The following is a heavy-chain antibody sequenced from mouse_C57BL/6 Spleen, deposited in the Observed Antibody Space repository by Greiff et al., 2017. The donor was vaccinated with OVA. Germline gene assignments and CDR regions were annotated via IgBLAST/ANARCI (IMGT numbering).Heavy chain of an antibody. V-gene: IGHV1-82*01. Sequence: VQLQQSGPELVKPGASVKISCKASGYAFSSSWMNWVKQRPGKGLEWIGRIYPGDGDTNYNGKFKGKATLTADKSSSTAYMQLSSLTSEDSAVYFCARRCDYYDGYAMDYWGQGTSVTVSS. D-gene: IGHD1-1*01. CDR3: ARRCDYYDGYAMDY. CDR1: GYAFSSSW. J-gene: IGHJ4*01. CDR2: IYPGDGDT.